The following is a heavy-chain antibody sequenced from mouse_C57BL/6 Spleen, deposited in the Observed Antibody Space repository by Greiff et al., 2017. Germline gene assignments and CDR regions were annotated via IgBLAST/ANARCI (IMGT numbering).Heavy chain of an antibody. CDR3: ARGYYGSSPPWFAY. V-gene: IGHV1-61*01. CDR2: IYPSDSET. J-gene: IGHJ3*01. CDR1: GYTFTSYW. Sequence: VQLQQPGAELVRPGSSVKLSCKASGYTFTSYWMDWVKQRPGQGLEWIGNIYPSDSETHYNQKFKDKATLTVDKSSSTAYMQLSSLTSEDSAVYYCARGYYGSSPPWFAYWGQGTLVTVSA. D-gene: IGHD1-1*01.